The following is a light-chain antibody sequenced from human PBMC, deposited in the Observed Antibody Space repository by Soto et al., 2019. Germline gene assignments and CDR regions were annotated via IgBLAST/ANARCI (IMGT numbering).Light chain of an antibody. J-gene: IGKJ5*01. CDR3: QQYGSSPPIT. Sequence: IVFTQSPGTLSLSPGEGATLSCRASQSVSGSYLAWYQQKPGQAPRLLIYGASTRATGIPDRFSGSGSGTDFTLTISRLEPEDFAVYYCQQYGSSPPITFGQGTRLEIK. V-gene: IGKV3-20*01. CDR2: GAS. CDR1: QSVSGSY.